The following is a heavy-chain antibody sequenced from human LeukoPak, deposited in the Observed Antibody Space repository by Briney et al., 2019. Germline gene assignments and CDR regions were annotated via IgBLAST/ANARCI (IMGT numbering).Heavy chain of an antibody. J-gene: IGHJ6*03. Sequence: GGSLRLSCAASGFTFSSYSMNWVRQAPGKGLEWVSYISSSSSTIYYADSVKGRFTISRDNAKNSLYLQMNSLRAEDTAVYYFARDGCSSTSCYEDYYYMDVWGKGTTVTVSS. D-gene: IGHD2-2*01. V-gene: IGHV3-48*01. CDR3: ARDGCSSTSCYEDYYYMDV. CDR2: ISSSSSTI. CDR1: GFTFSSYS.